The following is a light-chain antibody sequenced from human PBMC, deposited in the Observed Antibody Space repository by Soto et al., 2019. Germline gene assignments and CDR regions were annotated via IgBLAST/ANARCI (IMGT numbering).Light chain of an antibody. CDR1: QSLMSN. J-gene: IGKJ1*01. Sequence: EIVLTQSPATLSLSTGERATLSCRAGQSLMSNLAWYQQKPGQAPRLLIYGASNRATGIPDRFSGSGSGTDFTLTISRLEPEDFAVYYCQQYGSSGTFGQGTKVDI. CDR2: GAS. V-gene: IGKV3-20*01. CDR3: QQYGSSGT.